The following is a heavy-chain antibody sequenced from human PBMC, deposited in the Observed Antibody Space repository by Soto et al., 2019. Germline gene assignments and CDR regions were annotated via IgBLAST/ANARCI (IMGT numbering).Heavy chain of an antibody. CDR2: IYYSGSS. V-gene: IGHV4-39*01. J-gene: IGHJ4*02. D-gene: IGHD7-27*01. CDR3: ASHPLNWGGADS. CDR1: GGSITSSEYY. Sequence: SETLSLTCTVSGGSITSSEYYWAWSRQPPGKGLQFVGTIYYSGSSYSNPSLKSRLSMSVDTSKNQFSLTMKSVTAADTGVYYCASHPLNWGGADSWGQGVLVTVSS.